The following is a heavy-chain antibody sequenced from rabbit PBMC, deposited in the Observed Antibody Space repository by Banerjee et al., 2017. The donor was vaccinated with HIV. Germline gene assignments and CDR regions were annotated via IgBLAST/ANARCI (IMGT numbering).Heavy chain of an antibody. CDR2: IGIGSGTT. CDR1: GFSFSSGYW. V-gene: IGHV1S45*01. Sequence: QEQLEESGGDLVKPEGSLTLTCTASGFSFSSGYWMCWVRQAPGKGLEWIGCIGIGSGTTYYASWAKGRFTIAKTSSTTVTLQMTSLTAADTSTYFCARGVSTSGRGYGLWGPGTLVTVS. CDR3: ARGVSTSGRGYGL. D-gene: IGHD4-1*01. J-gene: IGHJ4*01.